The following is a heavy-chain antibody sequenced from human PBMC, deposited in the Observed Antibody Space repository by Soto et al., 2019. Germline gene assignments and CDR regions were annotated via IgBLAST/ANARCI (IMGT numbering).Heavy chain of an antibody. Sequence: SETLSLTCSGSGGSVSNKTYYWSWIRQPPGKRLEWIGYVYYIGTTNYNPSLKSRVTISVDLSKNQFSLRLSSVTTADTALYSCARTTAVPNTLRSRYFFDYWGQGTLVPVYS. V-gene: IGHV4-61*01. J-gene: IGHJ4*02. CDR2: VYYIGTT. D-gene: IGHD4-17*01. CDR1: GGSVSNKTYY. CDR3: ARTTAVPNTLRSRYFFDY.